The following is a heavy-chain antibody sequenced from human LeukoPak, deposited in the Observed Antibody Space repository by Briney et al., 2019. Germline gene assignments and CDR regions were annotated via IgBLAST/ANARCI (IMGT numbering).Heavy chain of an antibody. Sequence: GGSLRLSCAASGFTFSSYWMSWVRQAPGKGLEWVANIKQDGSEKYYVDSVKGRFTISRDNAKNSLYLQMNSLRAEDTAVYYCARDAVTYYYDRSGEYFQHWGQGTLVTVSS. CDR3: ARDAVTYYYDRSGEYFQH. V-gene: IGHV3-7*01. CDR1: GFTFSSYW. D-gene: IGHD3-22*01. J-gene: IGHJ1*01. CDR2: IKQDGSEK.